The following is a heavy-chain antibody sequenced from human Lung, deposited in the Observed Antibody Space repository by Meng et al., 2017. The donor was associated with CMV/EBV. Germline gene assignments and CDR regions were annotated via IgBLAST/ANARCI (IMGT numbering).Heavy chain of an antibody. Sequence: GSLRLXCSVSGGSVISGSYYWSWIRQSPGKGLQWIGYIHNSGSTKYNPSLKSRVTISVDTPKNQFSLRLRFVTAADTAVYYCARDVGYCSDGSCSDYWGQGMXVTVSS. J-gene: IGHJ4*02. CDR3: ARDVGYCSDGSCSDY. D-gene: IGHD2-15*01. V-gene: IGHV4-61*01. CDR1: GGSVISGSYY. CDR2: IHNSGST.